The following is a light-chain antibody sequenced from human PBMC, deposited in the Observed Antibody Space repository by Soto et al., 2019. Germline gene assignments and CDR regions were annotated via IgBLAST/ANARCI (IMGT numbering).Light chain of an antibody. CDR2: AAS. Sequence: DIQMTQSPSSLSASVGDRVTITCRASQSISSYLNWYQQKPGKAPKLLIYAASSLQSGVPSRFSGSVSGTDFTVTISSLQPEDFATYYCQQSYSMPRTFGGGTKVEIK. CDR3: QQSYSMPRT. V-gene: IGKV1-39*01. J-gene: IGKJ4*01. CDR1: QSISSY.